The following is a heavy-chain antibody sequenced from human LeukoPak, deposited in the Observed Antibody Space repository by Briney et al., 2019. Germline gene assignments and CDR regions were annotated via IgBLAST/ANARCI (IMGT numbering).Heavy chain of an antibody. CDR2: GVERGGT. D-gene: IGHD1-26*01. V-gene: IGHV4-34*12. CDR1: GGPFNGYY. J-gene: IGHJ5*02. CDR3: AKNGQSGFSFDP. Sequence: SETLSLTCAVYGGPFNGYYWSWIRQSPGKGLEWIGEGVERGGTKYNPSLKSRVTISADSSKNQFSLKLTSVTAADTAVYHCAKNGQSGFSFDPWGQGTLVTVSS.